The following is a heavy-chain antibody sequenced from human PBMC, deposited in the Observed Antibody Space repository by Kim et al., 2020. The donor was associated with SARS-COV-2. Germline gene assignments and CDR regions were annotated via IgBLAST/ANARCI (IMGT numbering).Heavy chain of an antibody. D-gene: IGHD6-13*01. V-gene: IGHV3-23*01. CDR2: ISGSGGST. Sequence: GGSLRLSCAASGFTFSSYAMSWVRQAPGKGLEWVSAISGSGGSTYYADSVKGRFTISRDNSKNTLYLQMNSLRAEDTAVYYCAVRGSSWYSPHLDPWGQGTLVTVSS. CDR3: AVRGSSWYSPHLDP. J-gene: IGHJ5*02. CDR1: GFTFSSYA.